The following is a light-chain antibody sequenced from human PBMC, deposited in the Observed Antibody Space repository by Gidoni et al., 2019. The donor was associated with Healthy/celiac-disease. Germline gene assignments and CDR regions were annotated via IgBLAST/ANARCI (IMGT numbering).Light chain of an antibody. J-gene: IGLJ2*01. V-gene: IGLV2-14*01. Sequence: QSALTQPASVSGSPGQSITISCTGTSSDVGGYNYVSWYQQHPRKAPKLMIYEVSNRPSGVSNRFSGSKSGNTASLTISWLQAEDEADYYCSSYTSSSTVVFGGGTKLTVL. CDR1: SSDVGGYNY. CDR3: SSYTSSSTVV. CDR2: EVS.